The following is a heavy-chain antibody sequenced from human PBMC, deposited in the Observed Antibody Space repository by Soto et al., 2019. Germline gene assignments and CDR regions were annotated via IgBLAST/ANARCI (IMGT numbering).Heavy chain of an antibody. CDR3: ARESSSPNYYYYGMDV. V-gene: IGHV1-69*01. J-gene: IGHJ6*02. CDR1: GGTFSSYA. D-gene: IGHD6-6*01. CDR2: IIPLLNTP. Sequence: QVQLVQSGAEVKKPGSSVKVSCRASGGTFSSYAVSWVRQAPGQGLEWMGVIIPLLNTPKYVEKFQGRVTITADASATTAYLKLSSLTSEDTAVYYCARESSSPNYYYYGMDVWGQGTTVTVSS.